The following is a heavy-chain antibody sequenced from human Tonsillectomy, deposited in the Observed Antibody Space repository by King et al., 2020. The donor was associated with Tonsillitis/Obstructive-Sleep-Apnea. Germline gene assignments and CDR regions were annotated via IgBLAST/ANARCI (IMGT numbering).Heavy chain of an antibody. Sequence: VQLVESGGGLVKPGGSLRLSCAASGFTFSNAWVSWVRQAPGKGLVWVGRIKRKTDGGTTDYAAPVKGRFTISRDDSKNTLYLQMNSLKTEDTAVYHCTTSVFWGQGTLVTVSS. V-gene: IGHV3-15*01. CDR2: IKRKTDGGTT. CDR3: TTSVF. CDR1: GFTFSNAW. J-gene: IGHJ4*02.